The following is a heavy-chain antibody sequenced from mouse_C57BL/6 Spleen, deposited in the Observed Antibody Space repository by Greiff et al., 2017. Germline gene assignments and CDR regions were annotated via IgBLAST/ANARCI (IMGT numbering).Heavy chain of an antibody. CDR1: GFSLTSYG. D-gene: IGHD2-5*01. J-gene: IGHJ4*01. CDR3: ARRSNYVEAMDY. CDR2: IWSGGST. Sequence: QVQLQQSGPGLVQPSQSLSITCTVSGFSLTSYGVHWVRQSPGKGLEWLGVIWSGGSTDYNAAFISRLSISKDNSKSQVFFKMNSLQADDTAIYYCARRSNYVEAMDYWGQGTSVTVSS. V-gene: IGHV2-2*01.